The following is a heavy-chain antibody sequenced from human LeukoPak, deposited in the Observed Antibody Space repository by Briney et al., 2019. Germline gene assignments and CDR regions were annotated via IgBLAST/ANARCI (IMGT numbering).Heavy chain of an antibody. D-gene: IGHD3-10*01. Sequence: GGSLRLSCVVSGFTFTNSWMTWVRQTPGKGLEWVANIKQDGSEKHYVDSVKGRFTISGDNTKNSLYLQMNSLRAEDTAVYYCAREPGIGYAFDIWGQGTMVTVSS. J-gene: IGHJ3*02. V-gene: IGHV3-7*01. CDR1: GFTFTNSW. CDR3: AREPGIGYAFDI. CDR2: IKQDGSEK.